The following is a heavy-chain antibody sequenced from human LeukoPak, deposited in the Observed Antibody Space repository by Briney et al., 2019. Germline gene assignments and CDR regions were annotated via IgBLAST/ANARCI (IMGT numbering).Heavy chain of an antibody. CDR3: TTDPHYDILTGYCMRNY. D-gene: IGHD3-9*01. CDR1: GFTFSNAW. Sequence: GGSLRLSCAASGFTFSNAWMSWVRQAPGKGLEWVGRIKSKTDGGTTDYAAPVKGRFTISRDDSKNTLYLQMNSLKTEDTAVYYCTTDPHYDILTGYCMRNYWGQGTLVAVSS. J-gene: IGHJ4*02. CDR2: IKSKTDGGTT. V-gene: IGHV3-15*01.